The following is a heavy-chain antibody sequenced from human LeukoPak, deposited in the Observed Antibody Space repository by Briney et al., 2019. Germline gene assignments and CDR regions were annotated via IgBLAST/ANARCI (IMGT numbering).Heavy chain of an antibody. J-gene: IGHJ4*02. Sequence: GGSLRLSCAASGFTFSSYSMNWVRQAPGKGLEWVSSISSSSSYIYYADSVKGRFTISRDNAKNSLYLQMNSLRAEDTAVYYCARDLTTVTGGGYWGQGTPVTVSS. CDR1: GFTFSSYS. V-gene: IGHV3-21*01. CDR2: ISSSSSYI. CDR3: ARDLTTVTGGGY. D-gene: IGHD4-11*01.